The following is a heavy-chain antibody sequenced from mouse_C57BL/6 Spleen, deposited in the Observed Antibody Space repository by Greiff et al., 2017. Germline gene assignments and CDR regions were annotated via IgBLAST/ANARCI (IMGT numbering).Heavy chain of an antibody. Sequence: DVMLVESGGGLVKPGGSLKLSCAASGFTFSDYGMHWVRQAPEKGLEWVAYISSGSSTIYYADTVKGRFTISRDNAKNTLFLQMTSLRSEDTAMYYCARYDTGYAMDYWGQGTSVTVSS. V-gene: IGHV5-17*01. D-gene: IGHD2-12*01. J-gene: IGHJ4*01. CDR1: GFTFSDYG. CDR2: ISSGSSTI. CDR3: ARYDTGYAMDY.